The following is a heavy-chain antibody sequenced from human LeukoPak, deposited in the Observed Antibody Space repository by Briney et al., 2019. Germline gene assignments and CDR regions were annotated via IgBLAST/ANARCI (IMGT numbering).Heavy chain of an antibody. Sequence: PGGALRPPSGPLAFPSSNIYKSWIRQAPGRGLEVLSDINSSSTDTRYADSLKGRFTISRDNAKNSLFLQLNSLRAEDTAIYYCARKTYYYDSETYSKSYYFDYWGQGTLVTVSS. CDR3: ARKTYYYDSETYSKSYYFDY. CDR1: AFPSSNIY. J-gene: IGHJ4*02. CDR2: INSSSTDT. V-gene: IGHV3-11*06. D-gene: IGHD3-10*01.